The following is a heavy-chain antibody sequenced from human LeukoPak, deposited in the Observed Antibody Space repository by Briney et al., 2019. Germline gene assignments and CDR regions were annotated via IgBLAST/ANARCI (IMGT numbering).Heavy chain of an antibody. CDR2: IYTSGST. J-gene: IGHJ5*02. V-gene: IGHV4-4*09. CDR1: GVSISSYY. Sequence: PSETLSLTCTASGVSISSYYWSWIRQPPGKGLEWIGYIYTSGSTNYNPSLKSRVTISVDTSKNQFSLKLSSVTAADTAVYYCASSGRGKFTWFDPWGQGTLVTVSS. CDR3: ASSGRGKFTWFDP. D-gene: IGHD6-19*01.